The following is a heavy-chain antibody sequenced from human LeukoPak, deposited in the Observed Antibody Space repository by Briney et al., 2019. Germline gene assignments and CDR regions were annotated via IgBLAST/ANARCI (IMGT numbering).Heavy chain of an antibody. CDR2: INPNSGGT. V-gene: IGHV1-2*02. J-gene: IGHJ4*02. Sequence: VASVKVSCKDSGYTFTDDYVHWVRQAPGQGLEWMGWINPNSGGTNYAQKFQGRVTMTRDTSISTAYMELSRLRSDDTAVYYCARVSYGPLGWYFDYWGQGTLVTVSS. D-gene: IGHD5-18*01. CDR1: GYTFTDDY. CDR3: ARVSYGPLGWYFDY.